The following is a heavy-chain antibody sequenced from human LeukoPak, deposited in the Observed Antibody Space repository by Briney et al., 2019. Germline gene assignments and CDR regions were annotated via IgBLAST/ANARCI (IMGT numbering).Heavy chain of an antibody. CDR1: GFTFSSYS. D-gene: IGHD5-18*01. CDR2: ISSSSSYI. Sequence: PGGSLRLSCAASGFTFSSYSMNWVRQAPGKGLEWVSSISSSSSYIYYADSVKGRFTISRDNAKNSLYLQMNSLRAEDTAVYYCARDPEDLRYSYGHDYWGQGTLVTVSS. J-gene: IGHJ4*02. CDR3: ARDPEDLRYSYGHDY. V-gene: IGHV3-21*01.